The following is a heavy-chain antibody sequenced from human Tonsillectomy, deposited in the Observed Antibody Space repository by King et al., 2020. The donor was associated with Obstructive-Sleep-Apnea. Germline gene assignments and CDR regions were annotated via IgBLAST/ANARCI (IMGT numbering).Heavy chain of an antibody. CDR2: ISSSSTTI. CDR1: GFTFDSYS. D-gene: IGHD1-26*01. V-gene: IGHV3-48*04. J-gene: IGHJ5*02. Sequence: VQLVESGGGLVQPGGSLRLSCAVSGFTFDSYSMNWVRQAPGKGLEWVSYISSSSTTIYYADSVKVRFTISRDNAKNSLYLQMNSLRADDTAVYYCAPVGATTRGWFDPWGQGTLVTVSS. CDR3: APVGATTRGWFDP.